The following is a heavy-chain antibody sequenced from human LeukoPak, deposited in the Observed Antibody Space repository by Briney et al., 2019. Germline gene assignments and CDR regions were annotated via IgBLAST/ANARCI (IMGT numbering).Heavy chain of an antibody. Sequence: PGGSLRLSCAASGFTVSSNYMSWVRQAPGKGLEWVSVIYSGGSTYYADSVKGRFTISRDNSKNTLYLQMNSLRAEDTAVYYCARAWYYYDSSGYYYSDYWGQGTLVTVSS. V-gene: IGHV3-66*01. CDR2: IYSGGST. J-gene: IGHJ4*02. CDR3: ARAWYYYDSSGYYYSDY. D-gene: IGHD3-22*01. CDR1: GFTVSSNY.